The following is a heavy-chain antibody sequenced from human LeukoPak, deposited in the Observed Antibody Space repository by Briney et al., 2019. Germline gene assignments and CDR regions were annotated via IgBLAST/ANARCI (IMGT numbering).Heavy chain of an antibody. CDR3: VRQYNSSWLQFFDY. V-gene: IGHV3-7*04. D-gene: IGHD6-13*01. CDR1: VLTLSDYW. Sequence: PGRSLRLSCAAAVLTLSDYWMTWVRQAPGKGLEWVANIKQDGSAKYYVDSVQGRFTIPRDNAKNSLYLQMNSLRAEDTAIYYCVRQYNSSWLQFFDYWGQGTLVTVSS. CDR2: IKQDGSAK. J-gene: IGHJ4*02.